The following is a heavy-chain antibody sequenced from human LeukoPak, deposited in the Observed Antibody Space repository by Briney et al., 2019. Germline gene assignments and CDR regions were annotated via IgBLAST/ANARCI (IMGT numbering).Heavy chain of an antibody. J-gene: IGHJ4*02. CDR2: ISGSGGST. D-gene: IGHD3-3*01. V-gene: IGHV3-23*01. CDR3: ANGMYYDFLALDY. Sequence: GGSLRLSCAASGFTVSSNYMSWVRQAPGKGLEWVSAISGSGGSTYYADSVKGRFTISRDNSKNTLYLQMNSLRAEDTAVYYCANGMYYDFLALDYWGQGTLVTVSS. CDR1: GFTVSSNY.